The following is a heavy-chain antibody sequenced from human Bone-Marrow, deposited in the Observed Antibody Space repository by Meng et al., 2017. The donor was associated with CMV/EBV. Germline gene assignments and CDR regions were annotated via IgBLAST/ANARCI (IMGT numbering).Heavy chain of an antibody. V-gene: IGHV3-66*02. CDR2: SYSGGTT. J-gene: IGHJ4*02. Sequence: GESLKISCAASGFSFSRYTMEWVRQAPGKGLEWVSVSYSGGTTYYADSVKGRFTITRDKSKNTVYLQLNSLRTEDTAVYYCARGDFWSGFYGWGQGTLVTVSS. CDR1: GFSFSRYT. D-gene: IGHD3-3*01. CDR3: ARGDFWSGFYG.